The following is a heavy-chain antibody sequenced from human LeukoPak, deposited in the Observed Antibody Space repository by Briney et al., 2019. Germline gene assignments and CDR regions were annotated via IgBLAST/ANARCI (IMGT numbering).Heavy chain of an antibody. Sequence: ASVMVSCKASGGTFSSYAISWVRQAPGQGLEWMGRIIPILGIANYAQKFQGRVTITADKSTSTAYMELSSLRSEDTAVYYCARDPHQLLPPNWFDPWGQGTLVTVSS. CDR1: GGTFSSYA. V-gene: IGHV1-69*04. D-gene: IGHD2-2*01. J-gene: IGHJ5*02. CDR3: ARDPHQLLPPNWFDP. CDR2: IIPILGIA.